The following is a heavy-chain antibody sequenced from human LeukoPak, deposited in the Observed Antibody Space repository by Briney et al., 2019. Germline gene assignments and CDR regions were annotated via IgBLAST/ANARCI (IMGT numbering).Heavy chain of an antibody. V-gene: IGHV3-23*01. Sequence: GGSLRLSCAASGFPFSSYAMSWVRQAPGKGLEWVSAISGSGGSTYYADSVKGRFTISRDNYKNTLYLQMNSLRAEDTAVYYCAKQLSVITFGGVRRIDAFDIWGQGTMVTVSS. CDR1: GFPFSSYA. CDR3: AKQLSVITFGGVRRIDAFDI. J-gene: IGHJ3*02. D-gene: IGHD3-16*01. CDR2: ISGSGGST.